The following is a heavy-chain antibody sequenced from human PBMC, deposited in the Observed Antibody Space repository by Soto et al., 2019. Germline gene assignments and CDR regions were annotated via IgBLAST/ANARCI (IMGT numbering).Heavy chain of an antibody. CDR3: AKNLARYYAFWGGIPDYYYYYGMNV. D-gene: IGHD3-3*01. CDR2: ISGSGGST. Sequence: VWSLRLSCAASGFTFSSYAMSWVRQAPGKGLEWVSAISGSGGSTYYADSVKGRFTISRDNSKNTRYLQMNSLRAESTAVYYCAKNLARYYAFWGGIPDYYYYYGMNVWGQGTKVTV. CDR1: GFTFSSYA. J-gene: IGHJ6*02. V-gene: IGHV3-23*01.